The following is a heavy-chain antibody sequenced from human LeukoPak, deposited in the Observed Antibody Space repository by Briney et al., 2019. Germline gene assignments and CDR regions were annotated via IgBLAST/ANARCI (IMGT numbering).Heavy chain of an antibody. Sequence: KPGGSLRLSCAASGFTFSSYNMNWIRQAPGKGLEWVSSISSSSSYIYYADSVRGRFTISRDNSKNTLYLQMNSLRAEDTAVYYCATSTGALGYWGQGTLVTVSS. CDR2: ISSSSSYI. J-gene: IGHJ4*02. CDR3: ATSTGALGY. CDR1: GFTFSSYN. V-gene: IGHV3-21*01. D-gene: IGHD1-26*01.